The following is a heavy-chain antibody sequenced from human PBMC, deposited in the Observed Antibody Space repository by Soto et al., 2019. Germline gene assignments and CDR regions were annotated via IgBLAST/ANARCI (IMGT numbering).Heavy chain of an antibody. Sequence: QVQLVQSGAEVKKPGASVKVSCKASGYTFTSYNINWVRQATGQGLEWMGWMNPNSDNTGYAQKFQGRVTMTRNTSISTVYMELSSLRSEDTAVYYCARGYGDYAYSSGFDIWGQGTMVTVSS. CDR3: ARGYGDYAYSSGFDI. D-gene: IGHD4-17*01. CDR2: MNPNSDNT. CDR1: GYTFTSYN. V-gene: IGHV1-8*01. J-gene: IGHJ3*02.